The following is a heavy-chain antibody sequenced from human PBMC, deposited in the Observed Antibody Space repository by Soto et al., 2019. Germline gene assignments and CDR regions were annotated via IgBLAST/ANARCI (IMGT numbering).Heavy chain of an antibody. Sequence: EVQLVESGGGLVRPGGSLRLSCAASGFTFNNYNMNWVRQAPGKGLEWVSSISRSGDYIYYADSVKGRFTISRDNAKNSLFLHMNRLRAEDTAVYFCARGGAGMTALTTYGYFYGMDVWGQGTTVTVSS. CDR1: GFTFNNYN. CDR2: ISRSGDYI. CDR3: ARGGAGMTALTTYGYFYGMDV. V-gene: IGHV3-21*01. J-gene: IGHJ6*02. D-gene: IGHD4-4*01.